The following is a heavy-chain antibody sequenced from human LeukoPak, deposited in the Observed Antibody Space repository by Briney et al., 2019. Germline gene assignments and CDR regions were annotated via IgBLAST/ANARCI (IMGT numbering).Heavy chain of an antibody. D-gene: IGHD2-2*01. V-gene: IGHV1-69*04. Sequence: SVKVSCKASGGTFSSYTISWVRQAPGQGLEWMGRIIPIHGIANYAQKFQGRVTITADKSTSTAYMELSSLRSEDTAVYYCARDGLPGYCSSTSCYTSPVDYWGQGTLVTASS. CDR2: IIPIHGIA. CDR3: ARDGLPGYCSSTSCYTSPVDY. J-gene: IGHJ4*02. CDR1: GGTFSSYT.